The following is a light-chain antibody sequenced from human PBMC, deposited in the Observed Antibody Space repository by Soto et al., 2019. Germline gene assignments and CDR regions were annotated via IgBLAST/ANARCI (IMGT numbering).Light chain of an antibody. Sequence: DIQMTQSPSTLPASVGDRVTITCRASQSLSGWLAWYQQKPGKAPTLLIFDASTLESVVPSRFSGSGSGQDFTLIISSEQPDDVPTYYCQQYNSYSPFGQGTQVEIK. V-gene: IGKV1-5*01. J-gene: IGKJ1*01. CDR1: QSLSGW. CDR2: DAS. CDR3: QQYNSYSP.